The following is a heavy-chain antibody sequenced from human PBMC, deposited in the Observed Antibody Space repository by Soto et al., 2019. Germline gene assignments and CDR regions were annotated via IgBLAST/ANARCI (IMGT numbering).Heavy chain of an antibody. CDR1: GFTFSNAW. D-gene: IGHD3-16*02. CDR2: IKSKTDGGTT. Sequence: GSLRLSCAASGFTFSNAWMSWVRQAPGKGLEWVGRIKSKTDGGTTDYAAPVKGRFTISRGDSKNTLYLQMNSLKTEDTAVYYCGASGGVIIHHYYYYGMDVWGQGTTVTVSS. V-gene: IGHV3-15*01. J-gene: IGHJ6*02. CDR3: GASGGVIIHHYYYYGMDV.